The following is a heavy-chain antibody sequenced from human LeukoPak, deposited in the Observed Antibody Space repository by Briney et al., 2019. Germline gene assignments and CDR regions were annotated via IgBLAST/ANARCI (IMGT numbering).Heavy chain of an antibody. Sequence: PGGSLRLSCAGSGYSFGSYGLRWVRQAPGKGLQWISYISGYSGPAYYADSVEGRFTISRDNAKNSVFLQMNSVRAEDTAVYYCARDLETGNYFFAYWGLGTPVIVSS. CDR1: GYSFGSYG. D-gene: IGHD3-9*01. CDR3: ARDLETGNYFFAY. J-gene: IGHJ4*02. V-gene: IGHV3-48*04. CDR2: ISGYSGPA.